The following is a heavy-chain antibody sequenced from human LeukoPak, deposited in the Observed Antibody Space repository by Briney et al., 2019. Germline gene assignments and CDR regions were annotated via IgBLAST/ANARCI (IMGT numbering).Heavy chain of an antibody. V-gene: IGHV4-38-2*01. CDR2: IYHSGST. Sequence: KPSETLSLTCAVSGYSISSGYYWGWIRQPPRKGLEGIGGIYHSGSTYYNPSLKSRVTISVDTSKNQFSLKLSSVTAADTAVYYCALGAGYCSSTSCYRAFDIWGQGTMVTVSS. CDR3: ALGAGYCSSTSCYRAFDI. J-gene: IGHJ3*02. D-gene: IGHD2-2*02. CDR1: GYSISSGYY.